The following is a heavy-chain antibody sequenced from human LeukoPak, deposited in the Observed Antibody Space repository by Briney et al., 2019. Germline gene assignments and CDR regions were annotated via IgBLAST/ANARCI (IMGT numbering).Heavy chain of an antibody. CDR3: ARGIAAAGTLI. CDR1: GFTFSSYS. Sequence: PGGSLRLSCAASGFTFSSYSMNWVRQAPGKGLEWVSSISSSSSYIYYADSVKGRFTIFRDSAKNSLYLQMNSLRAEDTAVYYCARGIAAAGTLIWGQGKMVTVSS. CDR2: ISSSSSYI. D-gene: IGHD6-13*01. J-gene: IGHJ3*02. V-gene: IGHV3-21*01.